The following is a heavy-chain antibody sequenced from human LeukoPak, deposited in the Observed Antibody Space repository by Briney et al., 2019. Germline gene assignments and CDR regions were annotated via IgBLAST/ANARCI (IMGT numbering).Heavy chain of an antibody. CDR1: GFMFGDYL. V-gene: IGHV3-49*04. D-gene: IGHD1-1*01. CDR2: IRTKSHGGTT. CDR3: SRQRPGYNWFDP. J-gene: IGHJ5*02. Sequence: PGRSLRLSCTTSGFMFGDYLLNWVRQAPGEGLEWIGFIRTKSHGGTTEYAASVKGRFTISRDDSISIAYLQMKSLKSEDTDVYYCSRQRPGYNWFDPWGQGTLVTVSS.